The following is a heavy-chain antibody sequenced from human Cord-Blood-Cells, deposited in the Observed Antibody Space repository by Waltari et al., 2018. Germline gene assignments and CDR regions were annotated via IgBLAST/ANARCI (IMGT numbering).Heavy chain of an antibody. CDR1: GFTFSSYS. CDR2: ISSSSSYI. CDR3: ARVNSRYSYGEFDY. V-gene: IGHV3-21*01. Sequence: EVQLVESGGGLVKPGGSLRLSCAASGFTFSSYSMNWVRQAPGKGLEWVSSISSSSSYIYYADSVKGRFTISRDNAKNSLYLQMNSLRAEDTAVYYCARVNSRYSYGEFDYWGQGTLVTVSS. J-gene: IGHJ4*02. D-gene: IGHD5-18*01.